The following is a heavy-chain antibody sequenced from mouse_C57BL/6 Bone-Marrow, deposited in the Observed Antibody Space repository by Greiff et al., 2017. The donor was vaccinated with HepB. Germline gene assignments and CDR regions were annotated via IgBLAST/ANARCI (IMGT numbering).Heavy chain of an antibody. J-gene: IGHJ4*01. CDR1: GYTFTSYW. D-gene: IGHD2-2*01. CDR2: INPSNGGT. CDR3: ARREDYGYDCYAMDY. V-gene: IGHV1-53*01. Sequence: QVQLQQPGTELVKPGASVKLSCKASGYTFTSYWMHWVKQRPGQGLEWIGNINPSNGGTNYNEKFKSKATLTVDKSSSTAYMQLSSLTSKDSAVYDWARREDYGYDCYAMDYWGQGTSVTVSS.